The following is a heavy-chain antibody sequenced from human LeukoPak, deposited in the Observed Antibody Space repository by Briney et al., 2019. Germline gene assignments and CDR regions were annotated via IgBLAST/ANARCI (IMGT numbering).Heavy chain of an antibody. D-gene: IGHD3-9*01. CDR3: AKAADNFDI. J-gene: IGHJ3*02. V-gene: IGHV3-30-3*01. Sequence: GGSLRLSCAASGFTFSSYAMHWVRQAPGKGLEWVAVISYDGSNKYYADSVKGRFTISRDNSKQTLYLQINNLRAEDTAVYYCAKAADNFDIWGQGTMVTVSS. CDR2: ISYDGSNK. CDR1: GFTFSSYA.